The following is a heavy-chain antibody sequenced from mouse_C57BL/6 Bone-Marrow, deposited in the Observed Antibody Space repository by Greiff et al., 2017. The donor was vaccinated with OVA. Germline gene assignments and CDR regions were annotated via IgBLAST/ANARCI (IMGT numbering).Heavy chain of an antibody. CDR2: INPSNGGT. Sequence: EVQLQQSGPVLVKPGASVKMSCKASGYTFTDYYMNWVKQSHGKSLEWIGVINPSNGGTSYNQKFKGKATLTVDKSSSTAYMELNSLTSEDSSVYYCARRRLLGYYYAMDYWGQGTSVTVSS. V-gene: IGHV1-19*01. D-gene: IGHD2-3*01. J-gene: IGHJ4*01. CDR3: ARRRLLGYYYAMDY. CDR1: GYTFTDYY.